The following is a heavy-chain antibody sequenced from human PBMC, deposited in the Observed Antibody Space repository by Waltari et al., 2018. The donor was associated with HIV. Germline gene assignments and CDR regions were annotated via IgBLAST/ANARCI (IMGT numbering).Heavy chain of an antibody. Sequence: EVQLVASGGGLIKPGGSLRLSCAASGFTVSSNYMTWVRQAPGKGLDVVSVLYSGYTTYYADSVKGRFAISRDNSKNTLYLQMNSLRAEDTAVYYCARGGGSYLHFFDYWGQGTLVTVSS. D-gene: IGHD1-26*01. CDR1: GFTVSSNY. V-gene: IGHV3-53*01. CDR3: ARGGGSYLHFFDY. J-gene: IGHJ4*02. CDR2: LYSGYTT.